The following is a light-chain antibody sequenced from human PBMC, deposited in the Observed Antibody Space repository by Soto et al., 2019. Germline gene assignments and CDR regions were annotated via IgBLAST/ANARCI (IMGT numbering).Light chain of an antibody. CDR3: QHYYDIPQT. CDR1: QSVLYSANNKNY. J-gene: IGKJ1*01. V-gene: IGKV4-1*01. Sequence: DIVMNQSPESLAVSLGERATINCKYSQSVLYSANNKNYLAWYQQKPGQPPKLLIYWASTRGSGVPDRFSGGGSGTDFTLTISSLQAEDVAVYYCQHYYDIPQTFGQGTRVEIK. CDR2: WAS.